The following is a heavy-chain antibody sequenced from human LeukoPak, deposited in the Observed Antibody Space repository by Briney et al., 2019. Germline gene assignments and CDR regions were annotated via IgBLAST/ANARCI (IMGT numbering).Heavy chain of an antibody. V-gene: IGHV4-59*01. CDR3: AMNRWGLTL. J-gene: IGHJ4*02. CDR2: IHYSGSA. CDR1: GASISSYY. D-gene: IGHD4-23*01. Sequence: TSSETLSLTCTVSGASISSYYWSWIRQPPGKGLEWIGNIHYSGSANYNPSLKSRVTMSVDTSKNQFSLNLNSVTAADTAIYYCAMNRWGLTLGGQGTLVTVSS.